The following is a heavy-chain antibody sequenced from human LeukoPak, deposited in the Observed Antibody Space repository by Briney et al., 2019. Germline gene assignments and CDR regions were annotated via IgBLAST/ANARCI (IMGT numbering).Heavy chain of an antibody. V-gene: IGHV1-69*05. D-gene: IGHD1-7*01. Sequence: AASVKVSCKASGYTFTSYGISWVRQAPGQGLEWMGGITPIFGTANYAQKFQGRVTITTDESTSTAYMELSSLRSEDTAVYYCARDNYAGANWFDPWGQGTLVTVSS. CDR2: ITPIFGTA. J-gene: IGHJ5*02. CDR3: ARDNYAGANWFDP. CDR1: GYTFTSYG.